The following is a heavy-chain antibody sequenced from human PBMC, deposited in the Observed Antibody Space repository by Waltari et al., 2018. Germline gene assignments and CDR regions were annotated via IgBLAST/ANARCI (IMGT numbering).Heavy chain of an antibody. CDR1: GFTFSSYA. Sequence: EVQLLESGGGLVQPGGSLRLSCAASGFTFSSYAMSWVRQAPGKGLEWVSAISGSGGSTYYADSVKGRFTISRDNAKNSLYLQMNSLRAEDTAVYYCAAEVRFEPITGTTRPLWGQGTLVTVSS. CDR2: ISGSGGST. V-gene: IGHV3-23*01. J-gene: IGHJ4*02. D-gene: IGHD1-7*01. CDR3: AAEVRFEPITGTTRPL.